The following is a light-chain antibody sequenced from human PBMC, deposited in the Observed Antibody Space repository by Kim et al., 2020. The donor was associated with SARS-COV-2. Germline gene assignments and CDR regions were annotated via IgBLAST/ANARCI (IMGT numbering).Light chain of an antibody. CDR3: QRYETSPSCT. CDR2: GAS. Sequence: EIVLTQSPGTLSLSPGERATLSCRASQSVSDNYLGWYQQKPGQAPRLLIYGASSRATGIPDRFSGSGSGTDFTLTISRLEPEDFAVYYCQRYETSPSCTFGQGTKLEI. V-gene: IGKV3-20*01. J-gene: IGKJ2*02. CDR1: QSVSDNY.